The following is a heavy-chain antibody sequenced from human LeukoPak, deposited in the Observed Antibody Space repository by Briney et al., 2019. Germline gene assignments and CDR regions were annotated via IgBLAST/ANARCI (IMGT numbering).Heavy chain of an antibody. CDR2: ISYDGSNK. V-gene: IGHV3-30*18. J-gene: IGHJ6*02. Sequence: GGSLRLSCAASGFTFSSYGMHWVRQAPGKGLEWVAVISYDGSNKYYADSVKGRFTISRDNSKNTLYLQMNSLRAEDTAVYYCAKVIVVVITGYYGMDVWGQGTTVTVSS. D-gene: IGHD3-22*01. CDR3: AKVIVVVITGYYGMDV. CDR1: GFTFSSYG.